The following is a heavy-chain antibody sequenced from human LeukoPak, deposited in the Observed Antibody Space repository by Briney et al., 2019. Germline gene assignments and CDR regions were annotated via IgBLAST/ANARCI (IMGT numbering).Heavy chain of an antibody. J-gene: IGHJ3*02. Sequence: ASVKVSCKASGYTFTSYDINWVRQATGQGLEWMGWMNPNSGNTGYAQKFQGRVTMTRNTSISTAYMELSSLRSEDTAVYYCAREPPAYDSSGYYFRVFDIWGQGTMVTVSS. CDR1: GYTFTSYD. CDR2: MNPNSGNT. V-gene: IGHV1-8*01. D-gene: IGHD3-22*01. CDR3: AREPPAYDSSGYYFRVFDI.